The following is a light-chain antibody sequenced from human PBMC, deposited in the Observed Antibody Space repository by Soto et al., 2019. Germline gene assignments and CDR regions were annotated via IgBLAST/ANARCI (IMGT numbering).Light chain of an antibody. J-gene: IGKJ1*01. V-gene: IGKV1-27*01. CDR3: QKYNSAPWP. CDR1: QGISNH. Sequence: IQMPQSPSSLSTSVGDRVTITCRASQGISNHLAWYQQQPGKVPKLLIYVASTLQSGVPSRFSGSGAGTDFTLPSSSLQPGDVATYYCQKYNSAPWPVGQGTKVEIK. CDR2: VAS.